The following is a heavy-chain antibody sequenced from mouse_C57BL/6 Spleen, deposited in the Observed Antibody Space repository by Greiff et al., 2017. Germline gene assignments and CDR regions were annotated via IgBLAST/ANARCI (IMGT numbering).Heavy chain of an antibody. V-gene: IGHV1-52*01. CDR2: IDPSDSET. J-gene: IGHJ4*01. CDR1: GYTFTSYW. CDR3: ARSGIYYYGSSYAMDY. Sequence: VQLQQPGAELVRPGSSVKLSCKASGYTFTSYWMHWVKQRPIQGLEWIGNIDPSDSETHYNQKFKDKATLTVDKSSSTAYMQLSSLTSEDSAVYYCARSGIYYYGSSYAMDYWGQGTSVTVSS. D-gene: IGHD1-1*01.